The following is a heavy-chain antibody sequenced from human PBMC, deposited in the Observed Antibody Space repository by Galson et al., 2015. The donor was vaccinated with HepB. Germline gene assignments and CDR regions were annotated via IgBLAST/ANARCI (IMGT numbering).Heavy chain of an antibody. CDR1: GYTFTGFV. CDR3: ARTYGAANYKAQRDG. D-gene: IGHD4/OR15-4a*01. V-gene: IGHV1-18*04. J-gene: IGHJ6*04. CDR2: TNPYNTDT. Sequence: SVKVSCKASGYTFTGFVVRWMRQAPGQGLEWMGWTNPYNTDTIYAQKFQGRVTMTADTSASTAYMELRSLRSDDTAVYYCARTYGAANYKAQRDGGGNGTTVPVFS.